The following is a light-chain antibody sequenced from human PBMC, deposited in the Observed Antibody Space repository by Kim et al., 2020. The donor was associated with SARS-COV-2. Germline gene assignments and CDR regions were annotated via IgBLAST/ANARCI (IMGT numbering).Light chain of an antibody. CDR2: AAS. J-gene: IGKJ2*01. CDR1: QGMRNF. Sequence: SASIGDRVTISCRASQGMRNFLAWFQQRPGKAPRSLIYAASSLQSGVPSKFRGSGSGTDFTLTITNLQPEDFGTYYCQQYKSHPPTFGQGTKLEI. CDR3: QQYKSHPPT. V-gene: IGKV1-16*02.